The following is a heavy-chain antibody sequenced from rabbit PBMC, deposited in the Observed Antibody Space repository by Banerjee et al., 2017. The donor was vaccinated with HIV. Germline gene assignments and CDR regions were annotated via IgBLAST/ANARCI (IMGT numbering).Heavy chain of an antibody. CDR1: GFSFSSGYY. CDR3: ARDNSVWGVGLDL. Sequence: QSLEESGGGLVQPEGSLTLTCTASGFSFSSGYYMCWVRQAPGKGLEWIACIYAGSSGSTYYASWAKGRFTISKTSSTTVTLQMTSLTAADTATYFCARDNSVWGVGLDLWGQGTLVTVS. V-gene: IGHV1S40*01. CDR2: IYAGSSGST. J-gene: IGHJ3*01. D-gene: IGHD4-1*01.